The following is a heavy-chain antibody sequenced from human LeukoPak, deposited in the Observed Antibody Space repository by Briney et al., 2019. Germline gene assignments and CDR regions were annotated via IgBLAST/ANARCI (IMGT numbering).Heavy chain of an antibody. V-gene: IGHV1-18*01. CDR2: ISAYNDNT. CDR1: GYTFTSYG. CDR3: ARDLGDYYYGMDV. Sequence: ASVKVSCKASGYTFTSYGISWVRQAPGQGLEWMGWISAYNDNTKHAQKLQGRVFMTTDTYTRTAYMEMRSLRSDDTAVYYCARDLGDYYYGMDVWGQGTTVSVSS. J-gene: IGHJ6*02.